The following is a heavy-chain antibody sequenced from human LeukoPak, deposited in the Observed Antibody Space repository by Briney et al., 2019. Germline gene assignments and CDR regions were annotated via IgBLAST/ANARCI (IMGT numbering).Heavy chain of an antibody. Sequence: GGSLRLSCAASGFSVGNNYMSWVRQAPGKGLEWVSVFYSGGTIRYADSVRDRFIISRDVSKNTLYLQMNSLRAEDTAVYYCARDPHNSGSGRYFEHWGRGNLVTVSS. V-gene: IGHV3-66*01. CDR2: FYSGGTI. J-gene: IGHJ4*02. CDR1: GFSVGNNY. D-gene: IGHD3-10*01. CDR3: ARDPHNSGSGRYFEH.